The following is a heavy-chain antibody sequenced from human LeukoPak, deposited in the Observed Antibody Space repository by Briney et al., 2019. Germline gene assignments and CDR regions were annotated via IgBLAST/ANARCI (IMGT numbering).Heavy chain of an antibody. D-gene: IGHD2-2*02. V-gene: IGHV4-38-2*02. CDR3: ARGGSPAAISFAFDI. CDR1: GYSISSGYY. Sequence: PSETLSLTCTVSGYSISSGYYCGCIRQPPGKGLEGIGSIYHSGSTYYNPSLKSRVTISVDTSKNQFSLKLSSVTAADTAVYYCARGGSPAAISFAFDIWGQGTMVTVSS. J-gene: IGHJ3*02. CDR2: IYHSGST.